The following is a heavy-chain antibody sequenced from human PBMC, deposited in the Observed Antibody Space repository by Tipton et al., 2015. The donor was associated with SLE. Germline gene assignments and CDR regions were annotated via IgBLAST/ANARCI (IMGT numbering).Heavy chain of an antibody. J-gene: IGHJ4*02. V-gene: IGHV4-59*11. D-gene: IGHD3-10*01. CDR1: GGSISGHY. CDR3: ARVEGDGYFDY. Sequence: TLSLTCTVSGGSISGHYWSWIRQPPGKGLEWIGYIYYSGSTNYNPSLKSRVTISVDTSKNQFSLKLSSVTAADTAVYYCARVEGDGYFDYWGQGTLVTVSS. CDR2: IYYSGST.